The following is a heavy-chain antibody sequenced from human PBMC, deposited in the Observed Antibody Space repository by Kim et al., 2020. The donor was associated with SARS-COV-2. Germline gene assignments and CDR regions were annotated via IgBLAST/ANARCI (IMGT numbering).Heavy chain of an antibody. CDR2: ISWNSGSI. D-gene: IGHD6-13*01. CDR3: AKDFHYSSSSGYMDV. Sequence: GGSLRLSCAASGFTFGDYAMHWVRQAPGKGLEWVSGISWNSGSIGYADSVKGRFTISRDNAKNSLYLQMNSLRAEDTALYYCAKDFHYSSSSGYMDVWGKGTTVTVSS. CDR1: GFTFGDYA. V-gene: IGHV3-9*01. J-gene: IGHJ6*03.